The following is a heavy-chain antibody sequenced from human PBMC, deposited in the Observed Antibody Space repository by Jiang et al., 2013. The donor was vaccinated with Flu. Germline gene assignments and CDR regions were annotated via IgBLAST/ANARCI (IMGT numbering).Heavy chain of an antibody. CDR3: ARGFPDYIWGSPPDY. Sequence: QLVESGGGVVQPGRSLRLSCAASGFTFSSYAMHWVRQAPGKGLEWVATIKLDGSEKYYVDSVKGRFTISRENAKNLLYLQMNSLRAEDTAVYYCARGFPDYIWGSPPDYWGQGTLVTVSS. CDR2: IKLDGSEK. CDR1: GFTFSSYA. J-gene: IGHJ4*02. D-gene: IGHD3-16*01. V-gene: IGHV3-7*01.